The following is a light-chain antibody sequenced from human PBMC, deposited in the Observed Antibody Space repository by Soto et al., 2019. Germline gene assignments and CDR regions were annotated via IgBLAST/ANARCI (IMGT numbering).Light chain of an antibody. Sequence: DIVMTQSPDSLAVSLGERATINCKSSQSVLYSSNNKNYLAWYQQKPGQPPKLLIYWASTRESGVPDRFSGSGSGTDFTLTISSLQAGDVAVYYCQQYYSTRTFGQGTKVEIK. J-gene: IGKJ1*01. CDR1: QSVLYSSNNKNY. V-gene: IGKV4-1*01. CDR3: QQYYSTRT. CDR2: WAS.